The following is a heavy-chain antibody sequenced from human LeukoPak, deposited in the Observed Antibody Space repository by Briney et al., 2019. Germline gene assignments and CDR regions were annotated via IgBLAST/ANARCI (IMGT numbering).Heavy chain of an antibody. J-gene: IGHJ4*02. CDR2: IFPSGGEI. V-gene: IGHV3-23*01. Sequence: GGSLRLSCAASGFTFSTFAMIWVRQPPGKGLEWVSSIFPSGGEIHYADSVRGRFTISRDNSKSTLSLQINSLRAEDTAIYYCATYRQVLLPFESWGQGTLVTDSS. CDR3: ATYRQVLLPFES. D-gene: IGHD2-8*02. CDR1: GFTFSTFA.